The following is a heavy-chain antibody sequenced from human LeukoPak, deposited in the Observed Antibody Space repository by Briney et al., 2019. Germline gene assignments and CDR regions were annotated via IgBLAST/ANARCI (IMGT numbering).Heavy chain of an antibody. CDR3: ARKAYGMDV. CDR1: GFTFSNFW. V-gene: IGHV3-7*03. J-gene: IGHJ6*04. Sequence: GGSLRLSCAASGFTFSNFWMSWVRQAPGKGLEWVANIKQDGSEKYYVDSVKGRFTIFRADAKNSLYLQMNSLRAEDTAVYYCARKAYGMDVWGKGTTVTVSS. CDR2: IKQDGSEK.